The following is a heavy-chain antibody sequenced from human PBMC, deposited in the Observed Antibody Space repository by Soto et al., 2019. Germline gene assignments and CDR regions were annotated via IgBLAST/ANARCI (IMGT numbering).Heavy chain of an antibody. V-gene: IGHV1-8*01. CDR3: ETLDFNGHSWQLFY. CDR2: MNPNSSNT. CDR1: GYTFTSND. Sequence: GASLKVSCKASGYTFTSNDINWVRQATGQGLEWMGWMNPNSSNTGYAQKFQGRVTMTRNTSISTAYMELSSLRSEDTAVYYCETLDFNGHSWQLFYRAQGSLVSV. J-gene: IGHJ4*02. D-gene: IGHD6-13*01.